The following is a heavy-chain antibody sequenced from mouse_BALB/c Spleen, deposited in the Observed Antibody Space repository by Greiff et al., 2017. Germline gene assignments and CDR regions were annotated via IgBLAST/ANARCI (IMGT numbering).Heavy chain of an antibody. CDR1: GFSITSDYV. Sequence: EVKLVESGPGLVKPSQSLSLTCTVTGFSITSDYVWNWIRPFPGSKLEWMGYISYSGSTSYNPSITSRISITRDTSKNQFFLQLNSVTTEDATTYYCASRRTDRWFADWGEGTLVTVSA. CDR2: ISYSGST. CDR3: ASRRTDRWFAD. J-gene: IGHJ3*01. V-gene: IGHV3-2*02. D-gene: IGHD4-1*01.